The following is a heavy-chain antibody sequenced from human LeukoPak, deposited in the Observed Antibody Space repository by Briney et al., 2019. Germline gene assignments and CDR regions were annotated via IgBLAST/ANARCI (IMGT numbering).Heavy chain of an antibody. V-gene: IGHV3-21*01. CDR3: ARSLWFGDSNLDY. CDR2: ISTSSIYI. J-gene: IGHJ4*02. D-gene: IGHD3-10*01. CDR1: GFTFGTYT. Sequence: PGGSLRLSCAASGFTFGTYTMNWVRQAPGKGLEWVSSISTSSIYIYYADSLKGRFTISRDNAKNSLYLQMSSLRAEDTAMYYCARSLWFGDSNLDYWGQGTLVTVSS.